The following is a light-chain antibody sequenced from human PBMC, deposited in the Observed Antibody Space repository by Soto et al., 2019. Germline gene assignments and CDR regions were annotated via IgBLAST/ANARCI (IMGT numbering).Light chain of an antibody. V-gene: IGKV3D-20*02. CDR1: QSVSSSS. J-gene: IGKJ1*01. CDR2: GAS. Sequence: EIVLTQSPGTLSLSPGERGTLACWASQSVSSSSLAWYQQRPGQAPRLLIYGASIRATGIPARFSGSGSGTDFTLTISSLEPEDFAVYYCQQRSNWPKTFGQGTKVDIK. CDR3: QQRSNWPKT.